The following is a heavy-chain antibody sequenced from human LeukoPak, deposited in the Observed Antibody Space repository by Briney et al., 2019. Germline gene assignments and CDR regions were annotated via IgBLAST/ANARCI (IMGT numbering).Heavy chain of an antibody. J-gene: IGHJ3*02. V-gene: IGHV4-4*07. CDR3: ARAYYYDSSGYYTDAFGI. D-gene: IGHD3-22*01. Sequence: SETLSLTCTVSGGSISSYYWSWIRQPAGKGLEWIGRIYTSGSTNYNPSLKSRVTMSVDTSKNQFSLKLSSVTAADTAVYYCARAYYYDSSGYYTDAFGIWGQGTMVTVSS. CDR2: IYTSGST. CDR1: GGSISSYY.